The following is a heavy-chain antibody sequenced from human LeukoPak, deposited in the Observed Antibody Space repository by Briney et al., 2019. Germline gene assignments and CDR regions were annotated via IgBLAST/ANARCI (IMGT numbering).Heavy chain of an antibody. J-gene: IGHJ6*02. CDR2: ISYDGSNK. D-gene: IGHD5/OR15-5a*01. Sequence: PGRSLRLSCAASGFTCSSYAMHGVRQAPGKGQEWVAVISYDGSNKYYADSVKGRFTISRDNSKNTLYLQMNSLRAEDTAVYYCARAGARSVYEGGISYYYYYGMDVWGQGTTVTVSS. V-gene: IGHV3-30-3*01. CDR3: ARAGARSVYEGGISYYYYYGMDV. CDR1: GFTCSSYA.